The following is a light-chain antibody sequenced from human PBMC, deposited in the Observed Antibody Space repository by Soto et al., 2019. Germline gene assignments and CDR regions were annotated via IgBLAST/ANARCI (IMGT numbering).Light chain of an antibody. CDR2: GAS. CDR3: QQYNNWPET. J-gene: IGKJ5*01. V-gene: IGKV3-15*01. CDR1: QSVSSS. Sequence: ERVMTQSPATLSVSPGERATLSCRASQSVSSSLAWYQQKPGQAPRLLIYGASTRATGIPARFSGSGSGTESTLTISSLQSEDFAVYYCQQYNNWPETFGQGTRLEIK.